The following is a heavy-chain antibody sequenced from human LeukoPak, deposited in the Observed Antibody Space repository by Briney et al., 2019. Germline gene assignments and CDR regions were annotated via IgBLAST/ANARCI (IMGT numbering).Heavy chain of an antibody. CDR1: GYTFTSYG. J-gene: IGHJ3*02. CDR2: ISAYNGNT. Sequence: EASVKVSCKASGYTFTSYGISWVRPAPGQGLEWMGWISAYNGNTNYAQKLQGRVTMTTDTSTSTAYMELRSLRSDDTAVYYCASARGHNPHGGAFDIWGQGTMVTVSS. CDR3: ASARGHNPHGGAFDI. D-gene: IGHD1-14*01. V-gene: IGHV1-18*01.